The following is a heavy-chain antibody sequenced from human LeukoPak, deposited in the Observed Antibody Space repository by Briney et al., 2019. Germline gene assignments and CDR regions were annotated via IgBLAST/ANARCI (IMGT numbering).Heavy chain of an antibody. CDR1: GFTFRSYG. J-gene: IGHJ4*02. Sequence: GGSLRLSCAASGFTFRSYGTHWVRQAPGKGLEWVAVISYDGSNKYYVDSVKGRFTISRDSSKNTLYLQMNSLRAEDTAVYYCAKESKETTRYYFDSWGQGTLVTVSS. CDR2: ISYDGSNK. D-gene: IGHD4-11*01. V-gene: IGHV3-30*18. CDR3: AKESKETTRYYFDS.